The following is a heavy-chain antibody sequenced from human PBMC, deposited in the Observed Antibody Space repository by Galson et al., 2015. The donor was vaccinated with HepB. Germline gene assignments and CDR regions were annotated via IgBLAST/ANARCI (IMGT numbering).Heavy chain of an antibody. D-gene: IGHD3-16*01. CDR2: ISYDGINE. CDR1: EFIFSTYG. CDR3: ARNLGSDDLYDAFNI. Sequence: SLRLSCAASEFIFSTYGMHWVRQAPGKGLEWLAVISYDGINEYYADSVKGRFTISRDNSKNTLYLQMNSLRAEDTAVYYCARNLGSDDLYDAFNIWGQGKMVTVSS. J-gene: IGHJ3*02. V-gene: IGHV3-30*04.